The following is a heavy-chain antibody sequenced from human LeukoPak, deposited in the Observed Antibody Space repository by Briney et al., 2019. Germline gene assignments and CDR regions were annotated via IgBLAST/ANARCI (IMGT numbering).Heavy chain of an antibody. CDR2: IYYSGST. Sequence: SETLSLTCTVSGGSISSGDYYWSWIRQPPGKGMEWIGYIYYSGSTYYNPSLKSRVTISVDTSKNQFSLKLSSVTAADTAVYYCARVPAALNWFDPWGQGTLVTVSS. V-gene: IGHV4-30-4*08. CDR3: ARVPAALNWFDP. J-gene: IGHJ5*02. D-gene: IGHD2-2*01. CDR1: GGSISSGDYY.